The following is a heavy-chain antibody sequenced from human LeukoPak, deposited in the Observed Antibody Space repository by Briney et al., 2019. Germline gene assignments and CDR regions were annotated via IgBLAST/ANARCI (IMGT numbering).Heavy chain of an antibody. CDR2: ISSNGGST. CDR3: ARLTNYYYDSSGYYYSPSYYFDY. Sequence: PGGSLRLSCAASGFTFSSYAMHWVRQALGKGLEYVSGISSNGGSTYYANSVKDRFTISRDNSKNTLYLQMGSLRAEDMAVYYCARLTNYYYDSSGYYYSPSYYFDYWGQGTLVTVSS. V-gene: IGHV3-64*01. J-gene: IGHJ4*02. CDR1: GFTFSSYA. D-gene: IGHD3-22*01.